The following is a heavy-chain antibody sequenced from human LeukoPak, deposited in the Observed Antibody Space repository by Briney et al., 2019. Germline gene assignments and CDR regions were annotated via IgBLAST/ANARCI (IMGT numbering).Heavy chain of an antibody. CDR1: GFTFSSYW. J-gene: IGHJ4*02. CDR2: ISGSGGST. Sequence: GGSLRLSCAASGFTFSSYWMSWVRQAPGKGLEWVSAISGSGGSTYYADSVKGRFTISRDNSKNTLYLQMNSLRAEDTAVYYCARLAAAGPYYFDYWGQGTLVTVSS. V-gene: IGHV3-23*01. CDR3: ARLAAAGPYYFDY. D-gene: IGHD6-13*01.